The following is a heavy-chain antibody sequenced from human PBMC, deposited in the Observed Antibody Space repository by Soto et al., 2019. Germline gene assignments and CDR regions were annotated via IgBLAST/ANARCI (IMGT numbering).Heavy chain of an antibody. Sequence: PGGSLILSCSASGFIFSRSGMHWVRQAPGKGLEWVAVISYDGNTKYYADSVKGRFTISRDNSKNTLYLQMTSLRVEDTAVYYCADQIATGHWGQGTLVTVSS. V-gene: IGHV3-30*03. CDR3: ADQIATGH. CDR2: ISYDGNTK. J-gene: IGHJ4*02. D-gene: IGHD6-13*01. CDR1: GFIFSRSG.